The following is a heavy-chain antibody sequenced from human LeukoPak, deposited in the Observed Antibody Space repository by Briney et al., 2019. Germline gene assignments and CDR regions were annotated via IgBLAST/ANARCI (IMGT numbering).Heavy chain of an antibody. CDR3: ARDRVLDYYDSSGYYPDY. CDR2: ISSSSSYI. J-gene: IGHJ4*02. V-gene: IGHV3-21*01. CDR1: GFTFSSYS. Sequence: GGSLRLSWAASGFTFSSYSMNWVRQAPGKGLEWVSSISSSSSYIYYADSVKGRFTISRDNAKNSLYLQMNSLRAEDTAVYYCARDRVLDYYDSSGYYPDYWGQGTLVTVSS. D-gene: IGHD3-22*01.